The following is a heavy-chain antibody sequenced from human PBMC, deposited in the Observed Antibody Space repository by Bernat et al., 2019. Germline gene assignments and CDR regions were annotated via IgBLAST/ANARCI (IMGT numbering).Heavy chain of an antibody. Sequence: EVQLLESGGGLVQPGGSLRLSCAASGFTFSSYAMSWVRQAPGKGLEWVSAISGSGGSTYYADSVKGRFTISRDNSKNTLYLQMNSLRAEDTALYYCAKSYYYDSSGYVSWGQGTLVTVSS. CDR3: AKSYYYDSSGYVS. D-gene: IGHD3-22*01. CDR1: GFTFSSYA. CDR2: ISGSGGST. J-gene: IGHJ4*02. V-gene: IGHV3-23*01.